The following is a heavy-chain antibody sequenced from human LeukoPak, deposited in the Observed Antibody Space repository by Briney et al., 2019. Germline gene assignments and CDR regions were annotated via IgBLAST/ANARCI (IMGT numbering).Heavy chain of an antibody. Sequence: ASVKVSCKASGYTFTGYYMHWVRQAPGQGLEWMGWINPNSGGTNYAQKFQGRVTMTRDTSISTAYMELSRLRSDDTAVYYCARGPPIAAADPCYYYYMDVWGKGTTVTVSS. CDR1: GYTFTGYY. D-gene: IGHD6-13*01. CDR3: ARGPPIAAADPCYYYYMDV. J-gene: IGHJ6*03. V-gene: IGHV1-2*02. CDR2: INPNSGGT.